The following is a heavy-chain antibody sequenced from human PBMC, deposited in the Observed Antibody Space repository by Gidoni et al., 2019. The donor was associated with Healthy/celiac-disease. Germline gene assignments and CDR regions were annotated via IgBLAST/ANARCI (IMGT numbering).Heavy chain of an antibody. Sequence: QVQLQESGPGLVKPSETLSLTCTVSGGSISSYYWSWIRQPPGKGLEWIGYIYYSGSTNYNPSLKSRVTISVDTSKNQFSLKLSSVTAADTAVYYCARDSPTNNYYYYMDVWGKGTTVTVSS. CDR1: GGSISSYY. CDR2: IYYSGST. V-gene: IGHV4-59*01. CDR3: ARDSPTNNYYYYMDV. J-gene: IGHJ6*03.